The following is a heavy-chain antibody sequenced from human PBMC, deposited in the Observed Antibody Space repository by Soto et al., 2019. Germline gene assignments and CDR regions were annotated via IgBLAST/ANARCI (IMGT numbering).Heavy chain of an antibody. Sequence: GASVKVSCKASGGTFRSSAISWVRQAPGQGLEWMGGIIPIFGTANYAQKFQGRVTITADESTSTAYMELSSLRSEDTAVYYCARVKYYYDSSGYYYNVFDYWGQGTLVTVSS. CDR2: IIPIFGTA. J-gene: IGHJ4*02. D-gene: IGHD3-22*01. CDR1: GGTFRSSA. CDR3: ARVKYYYDSSGYYYNVFDY. V-gene: IGHV1-69*13.